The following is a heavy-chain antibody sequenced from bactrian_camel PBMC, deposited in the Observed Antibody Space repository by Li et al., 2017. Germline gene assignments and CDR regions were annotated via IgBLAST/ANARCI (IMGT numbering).Heavy chain of an antibody. V-gene: IGHV3S55*01. CDR1: GYRYASYC. CDR3: AADPQCIGTWSGFDY. J-gene: IGHJ4*01. D-gene: IGHD6*01. Sequence: HVQLVESGGGSVQAGESLRLSCEASGYRYASYCMGWFRQAPGKEREEVASISTDGIPTYGDSVKGRLTVTISKDNAKNTVYLQMNSLKPEDTAMYYCAADPQCIGTWSGFDYWGQGTQVTVS. CDR2: ISTDGIP.